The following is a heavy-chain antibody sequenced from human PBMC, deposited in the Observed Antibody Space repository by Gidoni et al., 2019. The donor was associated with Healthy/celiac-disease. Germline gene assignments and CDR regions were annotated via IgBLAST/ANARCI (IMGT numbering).Heavy chain of an antibody. CDR1: GYTFTSYG. J-gene: IGHJ6*02. V-gene: IGHV1-18*04. Sequence: QVQLVQYGAEVKKPGASVKVSCKASGYTFTSYGISWVRQAPGQGLEWMGWISAYNGNTNYAQKLQGRVTMTTDTSTSTAHMELRSLRSYDFWSGYYPYYYGMDVWGQGTTVTVSS. CDR3: PYYYGMDV. D-gene: IGHD3-3*01. CDR2: ISAYNGNT.